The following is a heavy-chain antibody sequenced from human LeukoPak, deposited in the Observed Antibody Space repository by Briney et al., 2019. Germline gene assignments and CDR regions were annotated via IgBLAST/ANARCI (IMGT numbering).Heavy chain of an antibody. V-gene: IGHV3-20*04. Sequence: GGSLRLSCVASGFTFDDYGISWVRQAPGKGLEWVSRIHWNSGSTRYVDSVKGRFTISRDNSKNTLYLQMNSLRAEDTAVYYCAKDSGFSGAIDYWGQGTLVTVSS. CDR2: IHWNSGST. CDR3: AKDSGFSGAIDY. J-gene: IGHJ4*02. CDR1: GFTFDDYG. D-gene: IGHD3-10*01.